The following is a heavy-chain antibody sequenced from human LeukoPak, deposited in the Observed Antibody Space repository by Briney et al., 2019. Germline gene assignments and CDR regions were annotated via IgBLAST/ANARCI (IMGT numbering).Heavy chain of an antibody. CDR3: ARDSSMLRGPLVIYYFDF. CDR2: ISGGGDAT. CDR1: GFTFNSYG. Sequence: GGSLRLSCEASGFTFNSYGMSWVRQAPGKGLEWVSAISGGGDATYYADSVKGRFTISRDNSKNTLYLQMNSLRVEDTAVYYCARDSSMLRGPLVIYYFDFWGQGTLVTVSS. D-gene: IGHD3-10*01. V-gene: IGHV3-23*01. J-gene: IGHJ4*02.